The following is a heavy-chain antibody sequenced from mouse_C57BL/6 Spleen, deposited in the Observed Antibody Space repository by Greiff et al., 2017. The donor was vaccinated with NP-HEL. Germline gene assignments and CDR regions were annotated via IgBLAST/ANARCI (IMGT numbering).Heavy chain of an antibody. CDR3: ARGRAYDGPSWFAY. Sequence: SGYTFTDYYMNWVKQSHGKSLEWIGDINPNNGGTSYNQKFKGKATLTVDKSSSTAYMELRSLTSEDSAVYYCARGRAYDGPSWFAYWGQGTLVTVSA. CDR2: INPNNGGT. D-gene: IGHD2-3*01. CDR1: GYTFTDYY. V-gene: IGHV1-26*01. J-gene: IGHJ3*01.